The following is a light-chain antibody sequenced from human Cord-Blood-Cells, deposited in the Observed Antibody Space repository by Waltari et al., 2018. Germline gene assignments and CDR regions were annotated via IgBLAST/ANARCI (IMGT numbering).Light chain of an antibody. V-gene: IGKV1-5*03. J-gene: IGKJ1*01. Sequence: DIQLTQSPSTLSASVGDRFTITCRVSPSISSWLAWYQQKPGKAPKLLIYKASSLESGVPSRFSGSGSGTEFTLTISSLQPDDFATYYCQQYNSYSWTFGQGTKVEIK. CDR2: KAS. CDR3: QQYNSYSWT. CDR1: PSISSW.